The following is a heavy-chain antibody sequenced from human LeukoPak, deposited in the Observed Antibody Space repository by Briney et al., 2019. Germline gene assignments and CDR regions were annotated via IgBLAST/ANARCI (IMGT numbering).Heavy chain of an antibody. CDR3: ARGGSGSSTWFDP. V-gene: IGHV1-18*01. CDR2: ISAYNGDT. CDR1: GYTFTTYG. D-gene: IGHD6-6*01. Sequence: ASVKVSCKASGYTFTTYGITWVRQAPGQGLEWMGWISAYNGDTNYAQKLQGRVTMTTDTATSTAYMELRSLRSDDTAIYYCARGGSGSSTWFDPWGQGTLVTVSS. J-gene: IGHJ5*02.